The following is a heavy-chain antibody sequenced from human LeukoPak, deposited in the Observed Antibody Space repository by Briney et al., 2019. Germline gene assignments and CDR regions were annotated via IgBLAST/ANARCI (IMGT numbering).Heavy chain of an antibody. J-gene: IGHJ3*02. D-gene: IGHD2-2*01. CDR3: AKVRRDPKYGDAFDI. V-gene: IGHV3-23*01. Sequence: GGSLRLSCAASGFTFSTYAMNWVRQAPGKGLEWVSAISDIGGTTYYADSVKGRFTISRDNSKNTLYLQMNSLRAEDTAAYYCAKVRRDPKYGDAFDIWGQGTMVTVSS. CDR2: ISDIGGTT. CDR1: GFTFSTYA.